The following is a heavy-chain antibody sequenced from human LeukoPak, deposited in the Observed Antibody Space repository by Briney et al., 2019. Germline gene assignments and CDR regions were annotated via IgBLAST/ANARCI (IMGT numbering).Heavy chain of an antibody. CDR2: IYYSGST. V-gene: IGHV4-59*12. J-gene: IGHJ3*02. CDR1: GGSISSYY. D-gene: IGHD3-22*01. CDR3: ARDGLKARSYYYDSSGYYTRGAFDI. Sequence: SETLSLTCTVSGGSISSYYWSWIRQPPGKGLEWIGYIYYSGSTNYNPSLKSRVTISVDTSKNQFSLKLSSVTAADTAVYYCARDGLKARSYYYDSSGYYTRGAFDIWGQGTMVTVSS.